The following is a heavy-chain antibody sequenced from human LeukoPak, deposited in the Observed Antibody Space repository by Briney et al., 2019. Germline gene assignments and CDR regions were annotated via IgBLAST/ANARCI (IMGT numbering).Heavy chain of an antibody. V-gene: IGHV3-48*03. Sequence: PGGSLRLSCAASGFTFSSYEMNWVRQAPGKGLEWVSYISSSGSTIYYADSVKGRFTISRDNAKNSLYLQMNSLRAEDTALYYCAKAQYYDILTGYYLDYWGQGTLVTVSS. J-gene: IGHJ4*02. CDR3: AKAQYYDILTGYYLDY. CDR1: GFTFSSYE. CDR2: ISSSGSTI. D-gene: IGHD3-9*01.